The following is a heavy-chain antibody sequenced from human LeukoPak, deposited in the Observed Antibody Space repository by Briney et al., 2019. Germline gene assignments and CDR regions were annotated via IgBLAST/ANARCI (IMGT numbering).Heavy chain of an antibody. J-gene: IGHJ4*02. CDR1: GGSISSYY. D-gene: IGHD6-19*01. Sequence: SETLSLTGTVCGGSISSYYWGWIRQPPGKGLKWIGSVYYSGSTYYNPSLNSRVTISVDTSKNQFSLKLSSVTAADTAVFYCARHRENSGWYIDYWGQGTLVTVSS. CDR3: ARHRENSGWYIDY. CDR2: VYYSGST. V-gene: IGHV4-39*01.